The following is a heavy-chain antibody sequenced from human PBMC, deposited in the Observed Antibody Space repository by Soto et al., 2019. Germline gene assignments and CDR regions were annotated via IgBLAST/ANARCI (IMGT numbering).Heavy chain of an antibody. V-gene: IGHV4-34*01. J-gene: IGHJ4*02. CDR3: ARGLITTVTKRRYFDY. Sequence: PSETLSLTCAVYGGSFSGYYWSWIRQPPGKGLEWIGEINHSGSTNYNPSLKSRVTISVDTSKNQFSLKLSSVTAADTAVYYCARGLITTVTKRRYFDYWGQGTLVTVSS. CDR1: GGSFSGYY. CDR2: INHSGST. D-gene: IGHD4-17*01.